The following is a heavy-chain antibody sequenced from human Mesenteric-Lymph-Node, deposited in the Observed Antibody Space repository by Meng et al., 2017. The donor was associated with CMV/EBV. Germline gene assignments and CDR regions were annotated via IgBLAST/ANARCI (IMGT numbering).Heavy chain of an antibody. Sequence: GYTFSSFGINWVRQDPGQGLEWMGWISTYSGETNYALKLQGRVTMTRDTSTNIAYMELRDLTSDDTGVYYCARTQPFGSGSGNWFDPWGQGTLVTVSS. V-gene: IGHV1-18*01. CDR1: GYTFSSFG. J-gene: IGHJ5*02. CDR2: ISTYSGET. CDR3: ARTQPFGSGSGNWFDP. D-gene: IGHD3-10*01.